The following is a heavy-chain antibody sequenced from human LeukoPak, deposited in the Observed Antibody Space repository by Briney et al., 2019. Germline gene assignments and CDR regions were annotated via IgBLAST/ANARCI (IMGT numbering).Heavy chain of an antibody. Sequence: SQTLSLTCAISGDSVSSNSAAWNWIRQSPSRGLEWLGRTYYRSKWYNDYAVSVKSRITINPDTSKNRFSLQLNSVTPEDTAVYYCARVSIVVVVAATPGDDYYYGMDVWGQGTTVTVSS. CDR1: GDSVSSNSAA. J-gene: IGHJ6*02. D-gene: IGHD2-15*01. CDR3: ARVSIVVVVAATPGDDYYYGMDV. V-gene: IGHV6-1*01. CDR2: TYYRSKWYN.